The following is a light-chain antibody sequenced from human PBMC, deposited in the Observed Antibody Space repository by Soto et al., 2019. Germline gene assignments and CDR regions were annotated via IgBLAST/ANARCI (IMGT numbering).Light chain of an antibody. J-gene: IGLJ2*01. CDR3: CSDAGTTTWV. V-gene: IGLV2-23*02. CDR2: EVT. CDR1: SSDVGSHNF. Sequence: QSALTQPASVSGSPGQSITISCTGTSSDVGSHNFVSWYQQRPGKAPKLMIFEVTKRPSGVSSRFSASKSGNTASLTISGVQAEDEADYYCCSDAGTTTWVFGGGTKLTVL.